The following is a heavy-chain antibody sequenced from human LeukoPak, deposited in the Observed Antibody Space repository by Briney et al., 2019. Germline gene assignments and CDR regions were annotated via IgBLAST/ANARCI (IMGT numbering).Heavy chain of an antibody. CDR1: GFTFDDYA. CDR3: ARNGGGRDLDY. D-gene: IGHD5-24*01. Sequence: GGSLRLSCAASGFTFDDYAMHWVRQAPGKGLEWVSGISWNSGSIGYADSVKGRFTISRDNAKNSLYLQMNSLRAEDTAVYYCARNGGGRDLDYWGQGTLVTVSS. J-gene: IGHJ4*02. V-gene: IGHV3-9*01. CDR2: ISWNSGSI.